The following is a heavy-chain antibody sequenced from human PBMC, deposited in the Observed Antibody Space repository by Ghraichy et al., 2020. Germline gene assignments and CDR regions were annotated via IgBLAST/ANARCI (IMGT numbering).Heavy chain of an antibody. CDR1: GFTFSSYG. CDR2: ISYDGSNK. Sequence: SLNISCAASGFTFSSYGMHWVRQAPGKGLEWVAVISYDGSNKYYADSVKGRFTISRDNSKNTLYLQMNSLRAEDTAVYYCAKLYSSSWYKWGQGTLVTVSS. J-gene: IGHJ4*02. CDR3: AKLYSSSWYK. V-gene: IGHV3-30*18. D-gene: IGHD6-13*01.